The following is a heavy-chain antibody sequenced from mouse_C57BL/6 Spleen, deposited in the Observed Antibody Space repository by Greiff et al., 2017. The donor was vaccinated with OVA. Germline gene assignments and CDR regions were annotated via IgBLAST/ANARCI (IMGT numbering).Heavy chain of an antibody. Sequence: VQLQQPGPELVKPGASVKISCKASGYAFSSSWMNWVKQRPGKGLEWIGRIYPGDGDTNYNGKFKGKATLTADKSSSTAYMQLSSLTSEDSAVYFCARQNYAMDYWGQGTSVTVSS. J-gene: IGHJ4*01. CDR1: GYAFSSSW. CDR2: IYPGDGDT. CDR3: ARQNYAMDY. V-gene: IGHV1-82*01.